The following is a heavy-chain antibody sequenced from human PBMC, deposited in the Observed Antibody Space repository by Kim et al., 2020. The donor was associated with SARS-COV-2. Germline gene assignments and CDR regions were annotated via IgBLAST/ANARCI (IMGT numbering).Heavy chain of an antibody. D-gene: IGHD3-10*01. Sequence: GGSLRLSCAASGFTFSSYAMHWVRQAPGKGLEWVAVISYDGSNKYYADSVKGRFTISRDNSKNTLYLQMNSLRAEDTAVYYCASGGGVLWFGELHGGLFDYWGQGTLVTVSS. V-gene: IGHV3-30*04. CDR1: GFTFSSYA. CDR2: ISYDGSNK. CDR3: ASGGGVLWFGELHGGLFDY. J-gene: IGHJ4*02.